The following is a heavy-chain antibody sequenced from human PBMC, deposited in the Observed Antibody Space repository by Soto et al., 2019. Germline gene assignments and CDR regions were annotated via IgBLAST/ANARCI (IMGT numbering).Heavy chain of an antibody. CDR3: ARHDEGLGGLWPTDYYGMDV. V-gene: IGHV5-10-1*01. D-gene: IGHD3-10*01. J-gene: IGHJ6*02. CDR1: GYSFTSYW. Sequence: GESLKISCKGSGYSFTSYWISWVCQMPGKGLEWMGRIDPSDSYTNYSPSFQGHVTISADKSISTAYLQWSSLKASDTAMYYCARHDEGLGGLWPTDYYGMDVWGQGTTVTVSS. CDR2: IDPSDSYT.